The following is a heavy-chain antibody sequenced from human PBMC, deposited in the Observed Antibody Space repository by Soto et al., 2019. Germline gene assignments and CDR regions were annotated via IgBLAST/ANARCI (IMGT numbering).Heavy chain of an antibody. CDR1: GFTFSSYS. Sequence: GGSLRLSCAASGFTFSSYSMNWVRQAPGKGLEWVSSISSSSSYIYYADSVKGRFTISRDNAKNSLYLQMNSLRAEDTAVYYCARDQLRYFDWSGYYMDVWGKGTTVTVSS. J-gene: IGHJ6*03. CDR3: ARDQLRYFDWSGYYMDV. D-gene: IGHD3-9*01. CDR2: ISSSSSYI. V-gene: IGHV3-21*01.